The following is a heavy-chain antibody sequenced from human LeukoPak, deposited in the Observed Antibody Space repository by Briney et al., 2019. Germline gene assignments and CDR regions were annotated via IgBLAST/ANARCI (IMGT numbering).Heavy chain of an antibody. CDR3: ARYSSGWLGGDGMDV. V-gene: IGHV4-34*01. J-gene: IGHJ6*02. CDR2: INHSGST. Sequence: MSSETLSLTCAVYGGSFSGYYWSWIRQPPGKGLEWIGEINHSGSTNYNPSLESRVTISVDTSKNQFSLKLSSVTAADTAVYYCARYSSGWLGGDGMDVWGQGTTVTVSS. CDR1: GGSFSGYY. D-gene: IGHD6-19*01.